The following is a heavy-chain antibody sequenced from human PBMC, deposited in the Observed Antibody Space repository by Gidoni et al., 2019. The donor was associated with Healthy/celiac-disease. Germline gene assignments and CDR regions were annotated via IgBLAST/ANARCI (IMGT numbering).Heavy chain of an antibody. CDR1: GFTFSSYA. CDR2: ISGSGGST. D-gene: IGHD1-26*01. Sequence: EVQLLESGGGLVQPGGSLRLSCSASGFTFSSYAMSWVRQAPGKGLEWVSAISGSGGSTYYADSVKGRFTISRDNSKNTLYLQMNSLRAEDTAVYYCAKDLVGAPLARYWGQGTLVTVSS. V-gene: IGHV3-23*01. J-gene: IGHJ4*02. CDR3: AKDLVGAPLARY.